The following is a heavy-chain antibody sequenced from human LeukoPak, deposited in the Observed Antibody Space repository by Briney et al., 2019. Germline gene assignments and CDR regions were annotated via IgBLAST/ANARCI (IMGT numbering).Heavy chain of an antibody. D-gene: IGHD5-18*01. CDR2: IIPIFGTA. Sequence: SVKVSRKASGGTFSSYAISWVRQAPGQGLEWMGRIIPIFGTANYAQKFQGRVTITTDESTSTAYMELSSLRSEDTAVYYCAREDTAMVFYFDYWGQGTLVTVSS. J-gene: IGHJ4*02. CDR1: GGTFSSYA. V-gene: IGHV1-69*05. CDR3: AREDTAMVFYFDY.